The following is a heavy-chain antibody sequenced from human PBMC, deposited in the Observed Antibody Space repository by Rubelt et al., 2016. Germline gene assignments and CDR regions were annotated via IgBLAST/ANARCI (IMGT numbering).Heavy chain of an antibody. V-gene: IGHV5-51*01. CDR3: VTRSGCPDLPFDY. J-gene: IGHJ4*02. D-gene: IGHD3-3*01. Sequence: EVQLVQSGAEVKKPGESLKISCKGSGYSFTSYWIGWVRQMPGKGLEWMGIIYPGDSDTRYSPSSQGQGTIAADKPISTAYLQWSSLKASDTAVYYCVTRSGCPDLPFDYWGQGTLVTVSS. CDR1: GYSFTSYW. CDR2: IYPGDSDT.